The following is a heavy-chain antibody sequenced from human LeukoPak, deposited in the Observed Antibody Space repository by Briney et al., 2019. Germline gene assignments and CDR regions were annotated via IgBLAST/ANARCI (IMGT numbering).Heavy chain of an antibody. J-gene: IGHJ4*02. CDR1: GFTFGDYA. D-gene: IGHD2-8*01. V-gene: IGHV3-30*04. CDR3: AKDRLVWEGD. CDR2: ISYDGSNK. Sequence: PGGSLRLSCTASGFTFGDYAMSWFRQAPGKGLEWVAVISYDGSNKYYADSVKGRFTISRDNSKNTLYLQMNSLRAEDTAVYYCAKDRLVWEGDWGQGTLVTVSS.